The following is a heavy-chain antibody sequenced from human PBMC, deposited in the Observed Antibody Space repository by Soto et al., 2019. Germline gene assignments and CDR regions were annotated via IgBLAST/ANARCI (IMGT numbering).Heavy chain of an antibody. J-gene: IGHJ2*01. V-gene: IGHV4-59*01. CDR2: IYYSGST. CDR1: GVSISSYY. CDR3: ARGRGGYFDL. Sequence: QVQLQESGPGLVKPSETLSLTCTVSGVSISSYYWSWIRQPPGKGLEWIGYIYYSGSTNYNPSLKSRVTISVDTSKNPFSLKLSSVTAADTAVYYCARGRGGYFDLWGRGTLVTVSS.